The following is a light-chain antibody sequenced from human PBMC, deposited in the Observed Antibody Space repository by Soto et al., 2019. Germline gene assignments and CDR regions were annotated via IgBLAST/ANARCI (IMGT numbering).Light chain of an antibody. CDR2: GAS. J-gene: IGKJ1*01. CDR1: QSVSSSY. CDR3: QQYGSSSWT. Sequence: EIVLTQSPGTLSLSPGERATLSCRASQSVSSSYLAWYQQKPGQAPRLLIYGASSRATGIPDRFSGSGSGPDFTLTISRLEPDDFAVYYCQQYGSSSWTFGQGTKVEIK. V-gene: IGKV3-20*01.